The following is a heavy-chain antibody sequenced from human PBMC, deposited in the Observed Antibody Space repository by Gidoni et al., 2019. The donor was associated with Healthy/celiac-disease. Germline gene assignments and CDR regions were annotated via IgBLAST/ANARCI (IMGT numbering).Heavy chain of an antibody. Sequence: EVQLVESGGGLVKPGGSLRLSCAASGFTFRSYSMNWVRQAPGKGLEWVSSISSSSSYIYYADSVKGRFTISRDNAKNSLYLQMNSLRAEDTAVYYCARGRGGCSGGSCYSDAFDIWGQGTMVTVSS. J-gene: IGHJ3*02. CDR1: GFTFRSYS. CDR3: ARGRGGCSGGSCYSDAFDI. D-gene: IGHD2-15*01. CDR2: ISSSSSYI. V-gene: IGHV3-21*01.